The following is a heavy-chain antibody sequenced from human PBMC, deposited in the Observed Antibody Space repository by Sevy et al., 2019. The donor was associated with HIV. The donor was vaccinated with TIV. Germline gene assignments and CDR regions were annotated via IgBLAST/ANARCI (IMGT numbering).Heavy chain of an antibody. D-gene: IGHD2-2*01. J-gene: IGHJ3*02. V-gene: IGHV1-69*06. CDR1: GGTFSSYA. CDR2: IIPIFGTA. CDR3: ARDSMGAFDI. Sequence: ASVKVSCKASGGTFSSYAISWVRQAPGQGLEWMGGIIPIFGTANYAQKFQGRVTITADKSTSTAYMELGSLRSEDTAVYYCARDSMGAFDIWGQGTMVTVSS.